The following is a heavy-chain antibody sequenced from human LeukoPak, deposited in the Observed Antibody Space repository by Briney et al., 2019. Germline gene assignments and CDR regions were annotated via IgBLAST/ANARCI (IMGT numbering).Heavy chain of an antibody. Sequence: SETLSLTCAVYGGSFSGYYWSWIRQPPGKGLEWIGEINHSGSANYNPSLKSRVTISVDTSKNQFSLKLSSVTAADTAVYYCARSGYSSSWYVRGWFDPWGQGTLVTVSS. CDR1: GGSFSGYY. D-gene: IGHD6-13*01. V-gene: IGHV4-34*01. CDR3: ARSGYSSSWYVRGWFDP. CDR2: INHSGSA. J-gene: IGHJ5*02.